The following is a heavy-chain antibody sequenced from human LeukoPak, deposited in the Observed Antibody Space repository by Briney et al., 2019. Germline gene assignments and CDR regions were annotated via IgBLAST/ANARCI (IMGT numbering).Heavy chain of an antibody. CDR2: INPNSGGT. CDR3: ACIAARPGLRYYFDY. V-gene: IGHV1-2*02. J-gene: IGHJ4*02. CDR1: GYTFTGYY. Sequence: ASVKVSCKASGYTFTGYYIHWVRQAPGQGLEWMGWINPNSGGTNYAQKFQGRVTMTRDTSISTAYMELSRLRSDDTAVYYCACIAARPGLRYYFDYWGQGTLVTVSS. D-gene: IGHD6-6*01.